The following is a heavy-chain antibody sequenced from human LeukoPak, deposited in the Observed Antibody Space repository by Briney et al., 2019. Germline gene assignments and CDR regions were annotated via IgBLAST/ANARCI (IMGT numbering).Heavy chain of an antibody. J-gene: IGHJ4*02. CDR3: ARDRLGDSSSSGVWDY. Sequence: ASVKVSCKASGYTFTSYGISWVRQAPGQGLEWMGWISAYNGNTNYAQKLQGRVTMTTDTSTSTAYMELRSLRSDDTAVYYCARDRLGDSSSSGVWDYWGQGTLVTVSS. V-gene: IGHV1-18*01. CDR1: GYTFTSYG. D-gene: IGHD6-6*01. CDR2: ISAYNGNT.